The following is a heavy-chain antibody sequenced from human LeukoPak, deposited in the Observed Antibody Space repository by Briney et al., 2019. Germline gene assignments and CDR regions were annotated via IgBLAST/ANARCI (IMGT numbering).Heavy chain of an antibody. J-gene: IGHJ4*02. Sequence: SETLSLTCTVSGASISSYYWSSIRQPPGKGLEWIGYIYYSGSTNYNPSLKSRVTISVDTSKNQFSLKLSSVTAADTAVYYCARLNGGATTSFDYWGQGTLVTVSS. D-gene: IGHD1-26*01. CDR2: IYYSGST. CDR1: GASISSYY. V-gene: IGHV4-59*08. CDR3: ARLNGGATTSFDY.